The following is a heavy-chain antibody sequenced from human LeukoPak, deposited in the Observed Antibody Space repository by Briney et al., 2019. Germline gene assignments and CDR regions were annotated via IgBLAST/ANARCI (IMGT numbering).Heavy chain of an antibody. CDR2: IYGGGNT. D-gene: IGHD5-18*01. Sequence: GGSLRLSCAASGLXVSSNYISWVRQAPGKGLEWVSVIYGGGNTYYADSAQGRFTISRDNSKNTLYLQMNSLRAEDTAVYYCARDEVGAGNTYVKFDCWGQGTLVTVSS. CDR1: GLXVSSNY. J-gene: IGHJ4*02. CDR3: ARDEVGAGNTYVKFDC. V-gene: IGHV3-66*01.